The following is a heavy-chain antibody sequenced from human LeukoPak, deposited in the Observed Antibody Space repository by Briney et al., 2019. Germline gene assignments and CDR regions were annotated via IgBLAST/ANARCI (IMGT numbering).Heavy chain of an antibody. V-gene: IGHV3-11*01. J-gene: IGHJ4*02. D-gene: IGHD6-19*01. CDR2: ISSSGSTT. Sequence: GGSLRVSCAPSGFFFRDYYMSWIRQALGKGLEWVSYISSSGSTTYYADSGKGRFTISRDNAKNSLYLQMNSLRAEDTAVYDSARDSRQWLLQFNEFDYCGQGTLVTVSS. CDR1: GFFFRDYY. CDR3: ARDSRQWLLQFNEFDY.